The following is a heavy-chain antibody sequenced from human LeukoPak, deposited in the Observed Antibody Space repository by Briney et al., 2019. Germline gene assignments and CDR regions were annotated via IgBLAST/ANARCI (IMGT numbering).Heavy chain of an antibody. Sequence: PSQTLSLNCTVSGGSISSGGYYWSWIRQHPGKGLEWTGYIYYSGSTYYNPSLKSRVTISVDTSKNQFSLKLSSVTAADTAVYYCARVSTVTTNYFDYWGQGTLVTVSS. CDR3: ARVSTVTTNYFDY. V-gene: IGHV4-31*03. J-gene: IGHJ4*02. CDR1: GGSISSGGYY. CDR2: IYYSGST. D-gene: IGHD4-17*01.